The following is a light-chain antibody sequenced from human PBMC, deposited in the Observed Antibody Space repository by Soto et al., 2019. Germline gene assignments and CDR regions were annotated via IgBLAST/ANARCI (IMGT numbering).Light chain of an antibody. V-gene: IGKV1-27*01. J-gene: IGKJ5*01. Sequence: DIQMTQSPSSMSASVGDRVTITCRASQGISNNLAWYQQKPGKVPKLLIYAASTLQSGVPSRFSGSGSGTDFTLTISSLQPEDVATYYCQKYNSVPITFGQGTRLEIK. CDR1: QGISNN. CDR3: QKYNSVPIT. CDR2: AAS.